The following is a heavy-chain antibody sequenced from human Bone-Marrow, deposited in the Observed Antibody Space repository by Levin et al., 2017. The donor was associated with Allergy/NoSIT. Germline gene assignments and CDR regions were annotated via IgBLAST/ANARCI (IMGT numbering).Heavy chain of an antibody. V-gene: IGHV3-23*01. CDR3: AKFLDVCSGGSCYPQGYDY. J-gene: IGHJ4*02. D-gene: IGHD2-15*01. Sequence: PGGSLRLSCAASGFTFSSYAMSWVRQAPGKGLEWVSGVSGSGGSTYYADSVKGRFTISRDNSKNTLYLQMNSLRAEDTAVYYCAKFLDVCSGGSCYPQGYDYWGQGTLVTVSS. CDR2: VSGSGGST. CDR1: GFTFSSYA.